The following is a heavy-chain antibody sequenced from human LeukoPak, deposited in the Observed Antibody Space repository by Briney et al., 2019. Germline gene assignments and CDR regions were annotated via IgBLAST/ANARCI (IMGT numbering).Heavy chain of an antibody. J-gene: IGHJ5*02. D-gene: IGHD4-23*01. Sequence: GGSLRLSCAASGFAFSSYAMSWVRQAPGKGLERVSVISGSGGSISYADSVKGRFTISRDNSKNTLYLQMNSLRAEDTALYYCAKDRLSTPTAPRFDPWGRGTLVTVSS. V-gene: IGHV3-23*01. CDR3: AKDRLSTPTAPRFDP. CDR2: ISGSGGSI. CDR1: GFAFSSYA.